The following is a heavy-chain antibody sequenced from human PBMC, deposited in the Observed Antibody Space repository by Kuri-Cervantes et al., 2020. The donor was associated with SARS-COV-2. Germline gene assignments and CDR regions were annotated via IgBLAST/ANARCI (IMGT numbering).Heavy chain of an antibody. CDR1: GYTFTSYD. Sequence: ASVKVSCKASGYTFTSYDINWARQATGQGLEWMGWINPNSGGTNYAQKFQGRVTMTRDTSISTAYMELSRLRSDDTAVYYCARDRGPQAMFDPWGQGTLVTVSS. V-gene: IGHV1-2*02. J-gene: IGHJ5*02. CDR2: INPNSGGT. CDR3: ARDRGPQAMFDP.